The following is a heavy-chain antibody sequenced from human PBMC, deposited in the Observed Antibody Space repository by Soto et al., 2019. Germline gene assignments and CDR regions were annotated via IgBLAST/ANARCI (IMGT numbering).Heavy chain of an antibody. CDR2: IYYSGST. CDR1: GGSISSGDYY. CDR3: ARYVITMIVGYYFDY. J-gene: IGHJ4*02. Sequence: QVQLQESGPGLVKPSQTLSLTCTVSGGSISSGDYYWSWIRQPPGKGLEWIGYIYYSGSTYYNPSLKSRVTISVDTSKNQFSLKLSSVTAADTAVYYCARYVITMIVGYYFDYWGQGTLVTVSS. D-gene: IGHD3-22*01. V-gene: IGHV4-30-4*01.